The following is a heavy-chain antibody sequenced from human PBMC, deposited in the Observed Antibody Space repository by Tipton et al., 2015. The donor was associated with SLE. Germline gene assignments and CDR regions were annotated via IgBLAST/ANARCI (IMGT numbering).Heavy chain of an antibody. Sequence: QSGAEVKKPGSSVKVSCKASGGTFSNYAINWVRQAPGQGLEWMGGIIPMLGIANYAQKFQGRVTITADKSTSTAYMELSSLRSEDTAVYYCARDAARGYSGYGDYWGQGTLVTVSS. CDR2: IIPMLGIA. J-gene: IGHJ4*02. V-gene: IGHV1-69*04. D-gene: IGHD5-12*01. CDR1: GGTFSNYA. CDR3: ARDAARGYSGYGDY.